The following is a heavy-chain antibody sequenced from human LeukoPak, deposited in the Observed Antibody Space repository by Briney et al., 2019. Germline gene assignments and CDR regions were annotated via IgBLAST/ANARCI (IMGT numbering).Heavy chain of an antibody. V-gene: IGHV4-34*01. CDR1: GGSFSGYY. Sequence: PSETLSLTCAVYGGSFSGYYWSWIRQPPGKGLEWIGEINHSGSTNYNPSLKSRVTISVDTSKNQFSLKLSSVTAADTAVYYCARGLDPYQLLFFAVLDAFDIWGQGTMVTVSS. J-gene: IGHJ3*02. D-gene: IGHD2-2*01. CDR3: ARGLDPYQLLFFAVLDAFDI. CDR2: INHSGST.